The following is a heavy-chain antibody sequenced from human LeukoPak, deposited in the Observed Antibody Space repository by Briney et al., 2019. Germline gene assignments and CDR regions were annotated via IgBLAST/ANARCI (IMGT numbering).Heavy chain of an antibody. V-gene: IGHV1-2*06. Sequence: ASVKVSCKTSGYTFSGYSMHWVRQAPGQGLEWMGRINPNSGVTYYAQKFQGRVTMTSDTSITTAYMELSSLTSDDTATYYCARDASNWSAFDSWGQGTLVIVSS. D-gene: IGHD1-20*01. CDR2: INPNSGVT. CDR3: ARDASNWSAFDS. J-gene: IGHJ5*01. CDR1: GYTFSGYS.